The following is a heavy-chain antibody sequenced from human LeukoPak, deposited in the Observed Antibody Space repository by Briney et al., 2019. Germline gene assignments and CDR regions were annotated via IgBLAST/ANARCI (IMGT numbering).Heavy chain of an antibody. CDR3: ARRGYDRDFEY. J-gene: IGHJ4*02. Sequence: GESLKISCKGSGYIFSNYWISWVRQMPGKGLEWMGRIDPRDSYTNYRPSLQGHVTISADNSITTAYLQWSSLKASDTAIYYSARRGYDRDFEYWGQGTLVTVSS. V-gene: IGHV5-10-1*01. CDR2: IDPRDSYT. D-gene: IGHD3-22*01. CDR1: GYIFSNYW.